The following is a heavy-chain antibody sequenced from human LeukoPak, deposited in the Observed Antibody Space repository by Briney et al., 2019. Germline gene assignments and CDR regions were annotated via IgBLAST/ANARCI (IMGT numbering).Heavy chain of an antibody. CDR2: INHSGST. D-gene: IGHD3-3*01. V-gene: IGHV4-34*01. Sequence: SETPSLTCAVYGGSFSGYYWSWIRQPPGKGLEWIGEINHSGSTNYNPSLKSRVTISVDTTKNQFSLKLSSVTAADTAVYYCARDTYYDFWSGYYPPWGQGTLVTVSS. CDR3: ARDTYYDFWSGYYPP. CDR1: GGSFSGYY. J-gene: IGHJ1*01.